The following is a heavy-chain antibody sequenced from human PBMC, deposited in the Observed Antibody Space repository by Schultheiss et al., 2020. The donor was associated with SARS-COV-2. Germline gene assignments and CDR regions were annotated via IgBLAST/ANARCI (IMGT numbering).Heavy chain of an antibody. V-gene: IGHV4-30-4*01. D-gene: IGHD3-9*01. Sequence: SETLSLTCTVSGGSISSGDYYWSWIRQPPGKGLEWIGYIYYSGSTNYNPSLKSRVTISVDTSKNQFSLKLSSVTAADTAVYYCARAPTGYYSIFEYWGQGTLVTVSS. J-gene: IGHJ4*02. CDR1: GGSISSGDYY. CDR2: IYYSGST. CDR3: ARAPTGYYSIFEY.